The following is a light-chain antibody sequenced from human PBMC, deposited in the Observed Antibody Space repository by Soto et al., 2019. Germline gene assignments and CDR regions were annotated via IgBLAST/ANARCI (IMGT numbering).Light chain of an antibody. CDR1: SSDVGGYIY. Sequence: QSALTQPRSVSGPPGQSVTISCTGTSSDVGGYIYVSWYQQHPGKAPKLMMFDVSKRPSGVPDRFSGSKSDNTASLTISGLQTEDEADYFCCSYAGNYTYVFGTGTKVTVL. CDR3: CSYAGNYTYV. J-gene: IGLJ1*01. CDR2: DVS. V-gene: IGLV2-11*01.